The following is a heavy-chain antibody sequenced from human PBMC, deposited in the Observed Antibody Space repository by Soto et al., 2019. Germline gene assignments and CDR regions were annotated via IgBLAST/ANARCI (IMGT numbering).Heavy chain of an antibody. Sequence: PGGSRRLSCAASGFTFSSYSMNWVRQAPGKGLEWVSYISSSSSTIYYADSVKGRFTISRDNAKNSLYLQMNSLRAEDTAVYYCARVLSIAAHGYYYYMDVWGKGTTVTVSS. D-gene: IGHD6-6*01. V-gene: IGHV3-48*01. CDR2: ISSSSSTI. CDR1: GFTFSSYS. CDR3: ARVLSIAAHGYYYYMDV. J-gene: IGHJ6*03.